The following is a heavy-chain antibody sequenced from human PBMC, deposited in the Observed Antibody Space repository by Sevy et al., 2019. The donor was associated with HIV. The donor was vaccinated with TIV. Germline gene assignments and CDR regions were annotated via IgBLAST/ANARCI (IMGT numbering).Heavy chain of an antibody. J-gene: IGHJ4*02. CDR1: GFTFYNYG. Sequence: GGSLRLSCAGSGFTFYNYGIHWVRQAPGKGLEWVTMISYDGKNENYADSVKGRFTISRDNSKNTVYLQMNSLRTDDTAIYYWAKDRSGSWSVDYWGQGTLVTVSS. CDR2: ISYDGKNE. V-gene: IGHV3-30*18. CDR3: AKDRSGSWSVDY. D-gene: IGHD6-13*01.